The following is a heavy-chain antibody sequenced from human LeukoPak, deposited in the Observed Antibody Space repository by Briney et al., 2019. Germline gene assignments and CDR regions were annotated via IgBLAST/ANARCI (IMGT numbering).Heavy chain of an antibody. CDR1: GGSLEGLY. D-gene: IGHD3-22*01. CDR3: TRGGGSGYYFGIPRYYFDA. Sequence: SETLSLTCTVSGGSLEGLYWSWIRQSPEKGLEWIGNVFHTGVTSYNLSLKSRVTISVDTSRNQFSLTMTSMTPADTAIYYCTRGGGSGYYFGIPRYYFDAWGQGVLVTVSS. CDR2: VFHTGVT. J-gene: IGHJ4*02. V-gene: IGHV4-59*11.